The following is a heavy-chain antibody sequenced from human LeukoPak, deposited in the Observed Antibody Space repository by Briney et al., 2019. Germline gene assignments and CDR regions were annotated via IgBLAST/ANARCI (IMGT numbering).Heavy chain of an antibody. CDR2: CHYSGNT. CDR3: ARLASSTSRSAFDI. J-gene: IGHJ3*02. V-gene: IGHV4-59*13. Sequence: PSETLSLTCTISGGSISSNYWSWIRQPPGKGLEWIGYCHYSGNTNYNPSLKSRATISVDMSKNQFSLTLNSVTAADTAVYYCARLASSTSRSAFDIWGQGTRVTASS. CDR1: GGSISSNY.